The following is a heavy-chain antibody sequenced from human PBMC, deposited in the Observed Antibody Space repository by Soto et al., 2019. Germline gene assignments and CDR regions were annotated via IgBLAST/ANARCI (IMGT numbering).Heavy chain of an antibody. CDR2: IIPIFGTA. Sequence: SMKVSCKASGCTFSSYAISWVRQAPGQGLEWMGGIIPIFGTANYAQKFQGRVTITADESTSTAYMELSSLRSEDTAVYYCARAQDESGDVLRYFDWSRGLWYYYYGMDVWGQGTTVTVSS. D-gene: IGHD3-9*01. CDR3: ARAQDESGDVLRYFDWSRGLWYYYYGMDV. V-gene: IGHV1-69*13. J-gene: IGHJ6*02. CDR1: GCTFSSYA.